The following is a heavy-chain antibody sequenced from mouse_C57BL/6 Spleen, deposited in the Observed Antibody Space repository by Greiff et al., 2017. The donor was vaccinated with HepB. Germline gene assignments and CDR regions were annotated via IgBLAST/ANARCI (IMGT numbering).Heavy chain of an antibody. V-gene: IGHV1-72*01. J-gene: IGHJ1*03. Sequence: QVQLQQPGAELVKPGASVKLSCKASGYTFTSYWMHWVKQRPGRGLEWIGRIDPNSGGTKYNEKFKSKATLTVDKSSSTAYMQLSSLTSEDTAVYYCARPGGYGSRVDWYFDVWGTGTTVTVSS. CDR1: GYTFTSYW. CDR3: ARPGGYGSRVDWYFDV. CDR2: IDPNSGGT. D-gene: IGHD1-1*01.